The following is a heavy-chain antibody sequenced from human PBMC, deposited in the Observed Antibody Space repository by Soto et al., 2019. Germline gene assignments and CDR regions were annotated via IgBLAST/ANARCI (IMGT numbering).Heavy chain of an antibody. CDR3: VIEGDAYWHDKDYGMDG. D-gene: IGHD2-21*01. V-gene: IGHV3-30*09. Sequence: QVQLVESGGGVVERGRSLRLSCAACGFTFSSYAVHWVRQAAGKGLERVAVISHDGSNKYYADSVNGRFAISRDNSKDTLYLQINSLSAEDTAVYYCVIEGDAYWHDKDYGMDGWGQGTTVPVSS. CDR1: GFTFSSYA. CDR2: ISHDGSNK. J-gene: IGHJ6*02.